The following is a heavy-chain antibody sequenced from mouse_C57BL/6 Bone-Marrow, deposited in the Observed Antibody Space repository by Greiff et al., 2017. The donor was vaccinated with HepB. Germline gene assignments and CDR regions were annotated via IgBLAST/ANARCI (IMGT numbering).Heavy chain of an antibody. Sequence: QVQLQQSGAELVRPGTSVKVSCKASGYAFTNYLIEWVKQRPGQGLEWIGVINPGSGGTNYNEKFKGKATLTADKSSSTAYMQLSSLTSEDSAVYFCARGGAFYYFDYWGQGTTLTVSS. V-gene: IGHV1-54*01. CDR3: ARGGAFYYFDY. CDR1: GYAFTNYL. J-gene: IGHJ2*01. CDR2: INPGSGGT.